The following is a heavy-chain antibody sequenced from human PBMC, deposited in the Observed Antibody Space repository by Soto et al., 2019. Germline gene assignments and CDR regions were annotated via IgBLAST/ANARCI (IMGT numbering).Heavy chain of an antibody. D-gene: IGHD5-18*01. CDR3: AREYTYGSNFFDC. J-gene: IGHJ4*02. V-gene: IGHV4-31*03. CDR1: GGSISSAAYY. CDR2: VSHSGST. Sequence: QVRLQESGPGLVKPSQTLSLTCTVSGGSISSAAYYWSWIRQHPGKGLEWTGYVSHSGSTYYNPSLKSRVIISVDTSKNQFSLSLTSVTAADTAVYYCAREYTYGSNFFDCWGQGALVTVSS.